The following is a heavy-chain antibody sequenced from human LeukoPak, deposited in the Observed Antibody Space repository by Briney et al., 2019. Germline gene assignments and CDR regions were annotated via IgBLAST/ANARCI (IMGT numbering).Heavy chain of an antibody. D-gene: IGHD3-10*01. J-gene: IGHJ4*02. CDR2: ISRSGDTI. CDR3: ARDYASDY. CDR1: GFTFSRYE. Sequence: PGGSLTLSCAASGFTFSRYEMNWVRQAPGKGLEWVSYISRSGDTIYFADSVKGRFTISRDNAKNSLYLQMSSLRAEDTAVYYCARDYASDYWGQGTLVTVSS. V-gene: IGHV3-48*03.